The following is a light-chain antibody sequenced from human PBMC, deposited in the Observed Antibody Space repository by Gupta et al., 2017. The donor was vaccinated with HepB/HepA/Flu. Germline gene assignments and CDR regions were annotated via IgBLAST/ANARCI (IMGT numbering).Light chain of an antibody. Sequence: EIVLTQSPPTLSLSPGETATLSCRASQPLTDNLAWYQQRPGQAPRLLIYDISNRVTDIPPRFSGSGSETDFTLTISNLEPEDFAVYYCQQRWRWQLTFGGGTRVELK. J-gene: IGKJ4*01. CDR3: QQRWRWQLT. V-gene: IGKV3-11*01. CDR2: DIS. CDR1: QPLTDN.